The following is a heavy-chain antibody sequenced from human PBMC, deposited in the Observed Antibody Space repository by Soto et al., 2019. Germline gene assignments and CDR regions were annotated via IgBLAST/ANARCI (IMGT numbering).Heavy chain of an antibody. Sequence: RASVKVSCKASGFTFTSSAVQWVRQARGQRLEWIGWIVVGSGNTNYAQKFQERVTITRDMSTSTAYMELSSLRSEDTAVYYCAEQTGTHEMACDYWGQGTLVTVSS. V-gene: IGHV1-58*01. CDR1: GFTFTSSA. CDR3: AEQTGTHEMACDY. J-gene: IGHJ4*02. CDR2: IVVGSGNT. D-gene: IGHD1-1*01.